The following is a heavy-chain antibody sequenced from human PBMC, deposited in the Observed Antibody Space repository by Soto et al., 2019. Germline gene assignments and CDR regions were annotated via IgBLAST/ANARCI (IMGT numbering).Heavy chain of an antibody. D-gene: IGHD6-13*01. Sequence: ASVKVSCKASGYTFTSYVMHWVRQAPGQRLEWMGWINAGDDNSKYSQKLQGRVIITWDTSESTAYMELSSLRSEDTAVYYCARAGRGVDGTHYYYGMDVWGQGSTVTVSS. CDR1: GYTFTSYV. J-gene: IGHJ6*01. V-gene: IGHV1-3*01. CDR3: ARAGRGVDGTHYYYGMDV. CDR2: INAGDDNS.